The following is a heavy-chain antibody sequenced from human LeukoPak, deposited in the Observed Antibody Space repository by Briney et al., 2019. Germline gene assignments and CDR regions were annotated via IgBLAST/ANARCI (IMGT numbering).Heavy chain of an antibody. J-gene: IGHJ6*03. CDR3: ARDDGGNYFYYYMVV. Sequence: GGSLRLSCAASGFTFSRYTMHWVRQAPGKGLDWVAVISHDGSDKYYADSVKGRFTISRDNSENTLYLQMNSLRPEDTAAYYCARDDGGNYFYYYMVVWGEGTPVTVSS. V-gene: IGHV3-30-3*01. CDR1: GFTFSRYT. CDR2: ISHDGSDK. D-gene: IGHD3-16*01.